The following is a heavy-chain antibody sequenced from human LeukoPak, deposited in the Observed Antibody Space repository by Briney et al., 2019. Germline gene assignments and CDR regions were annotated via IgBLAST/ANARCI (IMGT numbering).Heavy chain of an antibody. D-gene: IGHD3-3*01. CDR3: ARDGRNYDFWSGSLAYYFDY. CDR1: GFTFSSYG. J-gene: IGHJ4*02. CDR2: IWYDGSNK. V-gene: IGHV3-33*01. Sequence: PGGSLRLSCAASGFTFSSYGMHWVRQAPGKGLEWVAVIWYDGSNKYYADSVKGRFTISRDNSKNTLYLQMNSLRAEDTAVYYCARDGRNYDFWSGSLAYYFDYWGQGTLVTVSS.